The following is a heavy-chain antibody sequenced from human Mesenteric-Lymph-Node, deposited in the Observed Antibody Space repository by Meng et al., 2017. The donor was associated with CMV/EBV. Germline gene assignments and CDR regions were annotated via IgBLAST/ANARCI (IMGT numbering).Heavy chain of an antibody. CDR2: ISGSGGST. J-gene: IGHJ6*02. CDR3: AKGDHPHYYYYYGMDV. CDR1: GFTFSTYA. Sequence: GESLKISCAASGFTFSTYAMTWVRQDPGKGLQWVTIISGSGGSTYYADSVKGRFTISRDNSKNTLYLQMNSLRAEDTAVYYCAKGDHPHYYYYYGMDVWGQGTTVTVSS. V-gene: IGHV3-23*01.